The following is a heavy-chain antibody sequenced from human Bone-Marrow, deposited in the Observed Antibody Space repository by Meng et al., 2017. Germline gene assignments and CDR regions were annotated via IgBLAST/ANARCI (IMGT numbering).Heavy chain of an antibody. CDR1: GGSISSRYL. Sequence: PLPQSGPGPAEPSGTPAPTRACSGGSISSRYLLSWVLQHPGQGPEWIWEIYHSGSTTYNPSLKSRVTISVAKSKTQFSLKLSSVTAADTAVYYCARRVSGSGLTTDWFDPWGQGTLVTVSS. CDR2: IYHSGST. V-gene: IGHV4-4*02. J-gene: IGHJ5*02. CDR3: ARRVSGSGLTTDWFDP. D-gene: IGHD4-17*01.